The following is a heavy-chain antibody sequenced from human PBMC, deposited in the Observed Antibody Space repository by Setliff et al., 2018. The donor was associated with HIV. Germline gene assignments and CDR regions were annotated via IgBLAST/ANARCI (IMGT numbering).Heavy chain of an antibody. CDR3: ATRPPGVHGFSI. J-gene: IGHJ3*02. V-gene: IGHV1-3*01. D-gene: IGHD3-10*01. CDR2: INAGNGNT. CDR1: GYTFTNYA. Sequence: ASVKVSCKASGYTFTNYAIHWVRQAPGQRLEWMGWINAGNGNTKYSQKFQGRVTITRDTSASTAYMELSSLRSEDTAVYYCATRPPGVHGFSIWGQGTMVTVSS.